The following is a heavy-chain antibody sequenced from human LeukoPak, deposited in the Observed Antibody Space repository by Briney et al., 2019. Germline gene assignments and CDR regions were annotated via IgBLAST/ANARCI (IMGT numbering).Heavy chain of an antibody. CDR1: GFTFSSYA. Sequence: PGRSLRLSCAASGFTFSSYAMHWVRQAPGKGLEWVAVISYDGSNKYYADSVKGRFTIPRDNSKNTLYLQMNSLRAEDTAVYYCAREEWDEGYFDYWGQGTLVTVSS. J-gene: IGHJ4*02. CDR3: AREEWDEGYFDY. CDR2: ISYDGSNK. V-gene: IGHV3-30-3*01. D-gene: IGHD1-26*01.